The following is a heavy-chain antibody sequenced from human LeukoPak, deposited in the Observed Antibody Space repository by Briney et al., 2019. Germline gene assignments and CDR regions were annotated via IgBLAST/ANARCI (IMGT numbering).Heavy chain of an antibody. V-gene: IGHV3-23*01. Sequence: QPGGSLRLSCAASGFTFNTYIMSWVRQAPGKGLEWVSAISGSGGSTYYADSVKGRFTISRDNSKNTLYLQMNSLRAEDTAVYYCAKCSSTSCPLYYFDYWGQGTLVTVSS. J-gene: IGHJ4*02. CDR2: ISGSGGST. D-gene: IGHD2-2*01. CDR3: AKCSSTSCPLYYFDY. CDR1: GFTFNTYI.